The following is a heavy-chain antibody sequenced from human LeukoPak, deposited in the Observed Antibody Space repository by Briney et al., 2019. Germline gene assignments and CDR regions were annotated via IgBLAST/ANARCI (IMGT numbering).Heavy chain of an antibody. Sequence: SETLSLTCAVYGGSFSGYYWSWIRQPPGKGLEWIGEIKNSGSTNYNPSLKSRVTISVDTSKNQFSLKLSSVTAADTAVYYCARGSVPSRGSGYYSYFGAFDIWGQGTMVTVSS. V-gene: IGHV4-34*01. J-gene: IGHJ3*02. D-gene: IGHD3-22*01. CDR2: IKNSGST. CDR3: ARGSVPSRGSGYYSYFGAFDI. CDR1: GGSFSGYY.